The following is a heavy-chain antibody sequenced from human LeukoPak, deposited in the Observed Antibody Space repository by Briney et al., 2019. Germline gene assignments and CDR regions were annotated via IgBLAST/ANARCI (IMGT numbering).Heavy chain of an antibody. Sequence: GESLRLSCAASGFSFSTYGMYWVRQAPGKGLEWVAFIRSDGGIEYYADSVKGRFTISRDNAKNTLYLQMNSLRAGDAALYYCAKDQPEAYFDYWGQGTLVTVSS. V-gene: IGHV3-30*02. J-gene: IGHJ4*02. CDR2: IRSDGGIE. D-gene: IGHD1-14*01. CDR1: GFSFSTYG. CDR3: AKDQPEAYFDY.